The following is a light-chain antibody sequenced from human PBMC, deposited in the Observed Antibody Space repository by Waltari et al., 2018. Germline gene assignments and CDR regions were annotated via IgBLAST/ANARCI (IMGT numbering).Light chain of an antibody. Sequence: EILLTQSPETLSLSPGERATLSCRASQSLNTYYLAWYKQKPGQAPRLLIYGASNRATGIPDRFSGSGSGTDFTLTISRLEPEDCAVYYCQQYGRSLTFGGGTKVNIK. V-gene: IGKV3-20*01. CDR1: QSLNTYY. CDR3: QQYGRSLT. J-gene: IGKJ4*01. CDR2: GAS.